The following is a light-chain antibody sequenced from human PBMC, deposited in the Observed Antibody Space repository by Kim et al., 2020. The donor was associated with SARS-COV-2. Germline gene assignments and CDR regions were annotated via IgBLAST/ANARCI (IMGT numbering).Light chain of an antibody. CDR3: SSYGGDNTEVV. V-gene: IGLV2-8*01. J-gene: IGLJ2*01. CDR1: SSNIGGYNY. Sequence: SALTQPPSASGSPGQSVTLSCTGSSSNIGGYNYVSWYQQYPGKAPKLILFWVTQRPSGVPDRFSGSKSGNTASLTVSGLQAEDEADYYCSSYGGDNTEVVLGGGTKLTV. CDR2: WVT.